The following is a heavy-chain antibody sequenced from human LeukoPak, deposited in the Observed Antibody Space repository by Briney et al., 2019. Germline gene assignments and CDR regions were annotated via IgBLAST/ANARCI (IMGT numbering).Heavy chain of an antibody. CDR3: ARAGYYYGSGGYSAWVDY. J-gene: IGHJ4*02. Sequence: SETLSLTCTVSGGSISSYYWSWIRQPPGKGLEWIGYIYYSGSTNYNPSLKSRVTISVDTSKNQFSLKLSSVTAADTAVYYCARAGYYYGSGGYSAWVDYWGQGTLVTVSS. CDR2: IYYSGST. D-gene: IGHD3-10*01. CDR1: GGSISSYY. V-gene: IGHV4-59*01.